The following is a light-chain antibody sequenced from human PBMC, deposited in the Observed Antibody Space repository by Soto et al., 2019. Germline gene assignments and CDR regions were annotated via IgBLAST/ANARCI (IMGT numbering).Light chain of an antibody. CDR2: DNN. CDR3: GTWDSSLSDFYV. V-gene: IGLV1-51*01. CDR1: SSNIGKNY. Sequence: QSVLTQPPSVSAAPGQKVTISCSGSSSNIGKNYVSWYQQLPGTAPKLLTYDNNKRPSGIPDRFSGSKSGTSATLGITGLQTGDEADYYCGTWDSSLSDFYVFGTATKLTVL. J-gene: IGLJ1*01.